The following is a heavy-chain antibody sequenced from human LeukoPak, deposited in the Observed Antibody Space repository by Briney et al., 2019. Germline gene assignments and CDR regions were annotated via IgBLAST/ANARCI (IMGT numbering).Heavy chain of an antibody. CDR2: IYYSGST. CDR1: GGSISSHY. V-gene: IGHV4-59*11. Sequence: SETLSLTCTVSGGSISSHYWSWIRQPPGKGLEWIGYIYYSGSTNYNPSLRSRVTISVDTSKNQFSLKLSSVTAADTAVYYCARGYGSPHYYYYMDVWGKGTTVTVSS. CDR3: ARGYGSPHYYYYMDV. D-gene: IGHD5-18*01. J-gene: IGHJ6*03.